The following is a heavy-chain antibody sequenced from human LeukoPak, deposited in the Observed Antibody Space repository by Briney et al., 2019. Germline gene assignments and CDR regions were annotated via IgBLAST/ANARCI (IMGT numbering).Heavy chain of an antibody. CDR2: INAGNGNT. Sequence: GASVKVSCKASGYTFTSYAMHWVRQAPGQRLEWMGWINAGNGNTKYSQKFQGRVTITRDTSASTAYMELSSLRSEDTAVYYCASGAVAGSEYYYYYYGMDVWAKGPRSPSP. D-gene: IGHD6-19*01. CDR3: ASGAVAGSEYYYYYYGMDV. J-gene: IGHJ6*02. V-gene: IGHV1-3*01. CDR1: GYTFTSYA.